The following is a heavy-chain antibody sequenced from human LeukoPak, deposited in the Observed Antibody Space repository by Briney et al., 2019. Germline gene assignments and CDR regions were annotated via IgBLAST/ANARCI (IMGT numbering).Heavy chain of an antibody. V-gene: IGHV3-30*18. CDR2: ISYDGSNK. Sequence: GGSLRLSCAASGFTFSSYGMHWVRQAPGKGLEWVAVISYDGSNKYYADSVKGRFTISRGNSKNTLYLQMNSLRAEDTAVYYCAKGTWRREYYYYGMDVWGQGTTVTVSS. CDR1: GFTFSSYG. CDR3: AKGTWRREYYYYGMDV. J-gene: IGHJ6*02. D-gene: IGHD5-12*01.